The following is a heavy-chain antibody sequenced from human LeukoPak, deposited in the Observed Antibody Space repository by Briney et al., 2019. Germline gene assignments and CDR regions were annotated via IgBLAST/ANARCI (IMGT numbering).Heavy chain of an antibody. D-gene: IGHD6-19*01. Sequence: SVKVSCKAAVCTVSSYAISWVRQAPDQGLEWMGRIIPIFGTANYAQKFQGRVTITADKSTSTAYMELSSLRSEDTAVYYCAREGSGWYVPSYMDVWGKGTTVTVSS. J-gene: IGHJ6*03. CDR1: VCTVSSYA. CDR2: IIPIFGTA. V-gene: IGHV1-69*06. CDR3: AREGSGWYVPSYMDV.